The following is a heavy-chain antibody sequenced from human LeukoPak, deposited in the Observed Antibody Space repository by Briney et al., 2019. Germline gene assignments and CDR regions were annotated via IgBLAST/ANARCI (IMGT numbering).Heavy chain of an antibody. CDR1: GFTFSSYA. CDR2: ISGSGGST. Sequence: GRSLRLSCAASGFTFSSYAMSWVRQAPGKGLEWVSAISGSGGSTYYADSVKGRFTISRDNSKNTLYLQMNSLRAEDTAVYYCAKGGRGSGWYGLDYWGQGTLVTVSS. D-gene: IGHD6-19*01. CDR3: AKGGRGSGWYGLDY. V-gene: IGHV3-23*01. J-gene: IGHJ4*02.